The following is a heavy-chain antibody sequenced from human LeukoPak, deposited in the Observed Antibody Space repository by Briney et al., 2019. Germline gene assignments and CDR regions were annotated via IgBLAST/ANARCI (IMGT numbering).Heavy chain of an antibody. Sequence: SGSSLRLSCAASGFDFYNYGMHWVRQAPGKGLEWVAAISFDAKTKHYAASVRGRFTISRDTPTNTLFLQMDSLRTDDTALYYCGKDLGVPEFWGQGTWVTVS. CDR2: ISFDAKTK. CDR3: GKDLGVPEF. J-gene: IGHJ4*02. D-gene: IGHD2-8*01. CDR1: GFDFYNYG. V-gene: IGHV3-30*18.